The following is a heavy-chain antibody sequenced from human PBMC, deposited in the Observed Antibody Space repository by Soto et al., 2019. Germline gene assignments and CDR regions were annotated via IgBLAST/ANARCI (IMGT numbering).Heavy chain of an antibody. J-gene: IGHJ4*02. V-gene: IGHV1-18*01. CDR3: ARPRHEYYYDSSGPSPSCPLHY. CDR1: GYTFTSYG. Sequence: QVQLVQSGAEVKKPGASVKVSCKASGYTFTSYGISWVRQAPGQGLEWMGWISAYNGNTNYAQKLQGRVTMTTDTGTSTAYIEQSSLSSDDTDVYSCARPRHEYYYDSSGPSPSCPLHYWGPGTLVTVSS. CDR2: ISAYNGNT. D-gene: IGHD3-22*01.